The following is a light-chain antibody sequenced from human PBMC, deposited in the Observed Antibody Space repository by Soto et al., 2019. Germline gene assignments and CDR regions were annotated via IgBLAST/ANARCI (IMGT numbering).Light chain of an antibody. CDR2: GAS. J-gene: IGKJ4*01. V-gene: IGKV3D-15*01. Sequence: EIVLTQSPATLSVSPGERAALSCRASQSVSSNLAWYQQKPCQPPRLLIFGASTRATGIPARFSGSGSEAEFTLTISSLQSEDFAVYYCQQYSVWPLTFGGGTKVDIK. CDR1: QSVSSN. CDR3: QQYSVWPLT.